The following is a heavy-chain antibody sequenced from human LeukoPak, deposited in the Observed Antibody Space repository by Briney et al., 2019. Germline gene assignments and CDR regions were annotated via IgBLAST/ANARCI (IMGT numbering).Heavy chain of an antibody. D-gene: IGHD2-8*01. CDR2: VNRDGSET. Sequence: QVGGSLRLSCAASGCTLSNHWMTWVRQVPGRGPEWVANVNRDGSETYYLDSVKGRFTISRGNAKNSLYLQMNSLRAEDTALYYCVRNNAMDVWGQGTTDIVSS. CDR1: GCTLSNHW. CDR3: VRNNAMDV. J-gene: IGHJ6*02. V-gene: IGHV3-7*03.